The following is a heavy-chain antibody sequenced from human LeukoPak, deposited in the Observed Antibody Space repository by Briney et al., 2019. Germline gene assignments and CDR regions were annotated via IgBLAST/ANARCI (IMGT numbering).Heavy chain of an antibody. CDR2: ISYDGNNK. J-gene: IGHJ4*02. D-gene: IGHD6-13*01. V-gene: IGHV3-30-3*01. Sequence: PGGSLRLSCAASGFTFSSYAMHWVRQAPGKGLEWVAVISYDGNNKYYADSVKGRFTISRDNSKNTLYLQMNSLRAEDTAVYYCARDLAAAVPDYWGQGTLVTVSS. CDR3: ARDLAAAVPDY. CDR1: GFTFSSYA.